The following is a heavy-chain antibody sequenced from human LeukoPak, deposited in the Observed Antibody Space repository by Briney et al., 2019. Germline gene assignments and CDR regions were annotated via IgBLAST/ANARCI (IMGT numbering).Heavy chain of an antibody. J-gene: IGHJ4*02. Sequence: GGSPRLSCAASGFTFSSYWMHWVRQAPGKGLLWVSRINSDGSSTSYADSVKGRFTISRDNAKNTLYLQMNSLRAEDTAVYYCVRDGQRGAAAGLYFDYWGQGTLVTVSS. CDR3: VRDGQRGAAAGLYFDY. V-gene: IGHV3-74*01. D-gene: IGHD6-13*01. CDR2: INSDGSST. CDR1: GFTFSSYW.